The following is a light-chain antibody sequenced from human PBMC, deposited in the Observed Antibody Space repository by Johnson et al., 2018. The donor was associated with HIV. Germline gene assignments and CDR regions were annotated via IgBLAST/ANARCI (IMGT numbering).Light chain of an antibody. CDR1: SSNIGNNR. J-gene: IGLJ1*01. CDR3: ETWDRSLSAGGV. V-gene: IGLV1-51*01. Sequence: QSVLTQPPSVSAAPGQKVTISCSGSSSNIGNNRVSWYQQLPGTAPKLLIYDNNKRPSGIPDRFSGSKSGTSATLGITGLQTGDEADYYCETWDRSLSAGGVFGTGTKVTVL. CDR2: DNN.